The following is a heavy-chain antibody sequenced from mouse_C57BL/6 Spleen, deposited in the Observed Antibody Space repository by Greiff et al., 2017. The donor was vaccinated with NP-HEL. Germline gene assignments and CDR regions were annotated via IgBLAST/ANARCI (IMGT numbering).Heavy chain of an antibody. D-gene: IGHD1-1*01. V-gene: IGHV1-69*01. Sequence: QVQLQQPGAELVMPGASVKLSCKASGYTFTSYWMHWVKQRPGQGLEWIGEIDPSDSYTNYNQKFKGKSTLTVDKSSSTAYMQLSSLTSEDSAVYYCARAGRYYYGSSYDYWGQGTTVTVSS. CDR3: ARAGRYYYGSSYDY. CDR2: IDPSDSYT. CDR1: GYTFTSYW. J-gene: IGHJ2*01.